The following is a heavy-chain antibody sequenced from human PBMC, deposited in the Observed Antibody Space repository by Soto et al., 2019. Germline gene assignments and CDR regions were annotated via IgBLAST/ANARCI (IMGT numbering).Heavy chain of an antibody. D-gene: IGHD3-16*01. CDR2: IWYDGSNK. CDR3: ARVLGENTRPEASGGMDV. Sequence: GGSLRLSCAASGFTFSSYGMHWVRQAPGKGLEWVAVIWYDGSNKYYADSVKGRFTISRDNSKNTLYLQMNSLRAEDTAVYYCARVLGENTRPEASGGMDVWGQGTTVTVSS. CDR1: GFTFSSYG. V-gene: IGHV3-33*01. J-gene: IGHJ6*02.